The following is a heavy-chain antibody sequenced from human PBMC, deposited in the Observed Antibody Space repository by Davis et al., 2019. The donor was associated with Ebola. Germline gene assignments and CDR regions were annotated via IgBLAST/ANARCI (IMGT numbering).Heavy chain of an antibody. J-gene: IGHJ4*02. CDR3: AKDNGGTDY. V-gene: IGHV3-23*01. CDR2: ITFSGSNT. D-gene: IGHD2-8*01. Sequence: PGGSLRLSCAGSGFTFSSYAMSWVRQAPGKGLEWVSGITFSGSNTNYADSVKGRFTISRDNSKNTLYLQMNSLRAEDTAVYYCAKDNGGTDYWGQGTLVTVSS. CDR1: GFTFSSYA.